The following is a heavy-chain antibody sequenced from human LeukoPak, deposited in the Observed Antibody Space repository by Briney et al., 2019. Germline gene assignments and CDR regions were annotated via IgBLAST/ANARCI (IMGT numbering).Heavy chain of an antibody. J-gene: IGHJ3*02. CDR1: GGSISSSSYY. Sequence: SETLSLTCTVSGGSISSSSYYWGWIRQPPGKGLEWIGSIYYSGSTYYNPSLKSRVTISVDTSKNQFSLKLSSVTAADTAVYYCASRYCSGGSCSSRDAFDIWGQGTMVTVSS. V-gene: IGHV4-39*07. CDR3: ASRYCSGGSCSSRDAFDI. D-gene: IGHD2-15*01. CDR2: IYYSGST.